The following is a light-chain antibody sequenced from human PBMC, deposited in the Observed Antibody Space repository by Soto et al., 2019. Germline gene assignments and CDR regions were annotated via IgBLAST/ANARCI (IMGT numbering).Light chain of an antibody. J-gene: IGKJ5*01. CDR3: QQSYSTPFT. CDR2: AAY. Sequence: DLQMTQPPSSLSASVGDRVTISCRASQSINRYLNWYQQEPGIAPKLLISAAYSWQSGVTARFSGSGSGTDFTLTISSLQPEDFATYYCQQSYSTPFTVGQGTRLEIK. V-gene: IGKV1-39*01. CDR1: QSINRY.